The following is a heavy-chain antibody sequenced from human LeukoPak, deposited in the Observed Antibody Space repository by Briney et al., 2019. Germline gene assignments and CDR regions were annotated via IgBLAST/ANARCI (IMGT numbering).Heavy chain of an antibody. CDR3: AKGALPNFDY. CDR1: GFTFSSYA. CDR2: ISYDGSNK. J-gene: IGHJ4*02. Sequence: GGSLRLSCAASGFTFSSYAMHWVRQAPGKGLEWVAVISYDGSNKYYADSVKGRFTISRDNSKNTLYLQMNSLRAEDTAVYYCAKGALPNFDYWGQGTLVTVSS. V-gene: IGHV3-30*14.